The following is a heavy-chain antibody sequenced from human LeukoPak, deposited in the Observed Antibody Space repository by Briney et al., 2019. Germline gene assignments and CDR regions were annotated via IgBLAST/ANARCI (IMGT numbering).Heavy chain of an antibody. CDR3: ARATASDAFDI. V-gene: IGHV4-59*01. J-gene: IGHJ3*02. CDR1: GGSISSYY. CDR2: IYYSGST. Sequence: SETLSLTCTVSGGSISSYYWSWIRQPTGKGLGWIGYIYYSGSTNQPPSLKSRVTISVDTSKNQFSLNLSSVTAADASVYDCARATASDAFDIWGQGTMVTVSS.